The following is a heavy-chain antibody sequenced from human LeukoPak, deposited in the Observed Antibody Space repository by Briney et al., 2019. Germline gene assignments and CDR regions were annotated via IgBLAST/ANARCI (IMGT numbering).Heavy chain of an antibody. CDR1: GFTFSGCW. CDR3: ATPLDYYDSSGYHKGGD. Sequence: GGSLRLSCAASGFTFSGCWMTWVRQAPGKGLEWVANIKEDGSKKNYVDSVKGRFTIFRDNAKNSLYLQMNSLRAEDTAVYYCATPLDYYDSSGYHKGGDWGQGTLVTVSS. J-gene: IGHJ4*02. D-gene: IGHD3-22*01. V-gene: IGHV3-7*03. CDR2: IKEDGSKK.